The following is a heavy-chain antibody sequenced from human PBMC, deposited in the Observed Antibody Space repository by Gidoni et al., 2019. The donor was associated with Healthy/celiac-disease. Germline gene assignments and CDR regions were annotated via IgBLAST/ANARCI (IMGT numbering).Heavy chain of an antibody. CDR3: ARGGSSSWSTSTFADDAFDI. V-gene: IGHV3-13*04. Sequence: EVQLVESGGGLVQPGGSLRLSCAASGFTFSSYDMHWVRQATGKGLEWVSAIGTAGDTYYPGSVKGRFTISRENAKNSLYLQMNSLRAGDTAVYYCARGGSSSWSTSTFADDAFDIWGQGTMVTVSS. D-gene: IGHD6-13*01. CDR2: IGTAGDT. J-gene: IGHJ3*02. CDR1: GFTFSSYD.